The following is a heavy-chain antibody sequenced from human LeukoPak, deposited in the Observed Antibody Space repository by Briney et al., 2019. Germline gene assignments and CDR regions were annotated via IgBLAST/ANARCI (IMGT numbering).Heavy chain of an antibody. CDR3: ARAHMVRGVIITEDYFDY. J-gene: IGHJ4*02. CDR1: VGTFSSYA. CDR2: ILPIFGTA. D-gene: IGHD3-10*01. V-gene: IGHV1-69*06. Sequence: TEKLSRKASVGTFSSYAISGVPEAPGQGLECGVGILPIFGTANYAQKFQGRITITADKSTSTAYMELSSLRSEDTAVDYCARAHMVRGVIITEDYFDYWGQGTLVTVSS.